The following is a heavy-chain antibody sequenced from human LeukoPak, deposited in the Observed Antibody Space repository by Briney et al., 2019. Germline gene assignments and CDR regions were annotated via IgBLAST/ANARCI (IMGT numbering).Heavy chain of an antibody. D-gene: IGHD1-26*01. CDR3: ARDPYSGTYGDTYYYYMDV. CDR2: IYSGGNT. CDR1: EITVSSNY. V-gene: IGHV3-53*01. Sequence: GGSLRLSCAASEITVSSNYMSWVRQAPGKGLEWVSLIYSGGNTFYADSVKGRFTISRDNSRNTPYLQMNSLRAEDTAVYYCARDPYSGTYGDTYYYYMDVWGKGTTVTISS. J-gene: IGHJ6*03.